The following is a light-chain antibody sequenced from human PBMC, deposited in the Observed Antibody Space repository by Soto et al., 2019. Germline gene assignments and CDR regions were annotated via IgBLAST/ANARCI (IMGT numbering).Light chain of an antibody. V-gene: IGLV2-8*01. CDR1: SSDVGAYNF. J-gene: IGLJ2*01. CDR2: ATR. CDR3: CSYAGSITFT. Sequence: QSALTQPPSASGSPGQSVTISCTGTSSDVGAYNFVSWYQQHPGKAPKLIIYATRKRPSGVSDRYSGSKSGNTASLTISGLQAEDEANYYCCSYAGSITFTFGGGTKLTVL.